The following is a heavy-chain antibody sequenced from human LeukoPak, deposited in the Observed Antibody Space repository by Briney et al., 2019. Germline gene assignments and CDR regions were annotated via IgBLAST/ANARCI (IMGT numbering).Heavy chain of an antibody. CDR3: ARDQDYYDTSGYYDY. V-gene: IGHV4-34*01. CDR1: GGSFSGYY. Sequence: PSETLSLTCAVYGGSFSGYYWSWIRQPPGKGLEWIGEINHSGSTNYNPSLKSRVTISVDTSKNQFSLKVTSVTAADTAVYYCARDQDYYDTSGYYDYWGQGTLVTVSS. CDR2: INHSGST. D-gene: IGHD3-22*01. J-gene: IGHJ4*02.